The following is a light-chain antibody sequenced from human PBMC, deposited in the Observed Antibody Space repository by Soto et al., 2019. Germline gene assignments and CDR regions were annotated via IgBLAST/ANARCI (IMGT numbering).Light chain of an antibody. J-gene: IGKJ2*01. CDR3: QQLNSYPYT. V-gene: IGKV1-9*01. CDR2: AAF. Sequence: IQLTQSPSSLSASVGDRVTITCRASQGISGFLTWYQQKPGRPPKLLIYAAFTLQSGVPSRFSGSGSGTDFALTIRSLQPEDSATYYCQQLNSYPYTFGQGTKLEIK. CDR1: QGISGF.